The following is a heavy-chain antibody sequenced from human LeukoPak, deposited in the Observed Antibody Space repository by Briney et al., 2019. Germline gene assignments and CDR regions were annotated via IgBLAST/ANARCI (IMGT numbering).Heavy chain of an antibody. J-gene: IGHJ3*02. CDR1: GYTFTGYY. CDR2: INPNSGGT. Sequence: GASVKVSCKASGYTFTGYYMHWVRQAPGQGLEWMGWINPNSGGTNYAQKFQGRVTMTRDKSISTAYLQWSSLKASDTAMYYCARHGYDPKNDAFDIWGQGTMVTVSS. V-gene: IGHV1-2*02. CDR3: ARHGYDPKNDAFDI. D-gene: IGHD3-16*01.